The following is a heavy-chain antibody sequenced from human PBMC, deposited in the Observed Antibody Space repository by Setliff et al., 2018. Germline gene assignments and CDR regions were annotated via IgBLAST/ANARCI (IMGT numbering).Heavy chain of an antibody. J-gene: IGHJ4*02. D-gene: IGHD1-1*01. Sequence: PSETLSLTCNVSGASVSSHYWDWIRQPPGKGLEWIGFISYSGITTYNVSLKSRVSISVDTSKNQLSLTLSSVTAADTAVYYCARTGTYRYFDYWGQGALVTVSS. V-gene: IGHV4-59*02. CDR2: ISYSGIT. CDR3: ARTGTYRYFDY. CDR1: GASVSSHY.